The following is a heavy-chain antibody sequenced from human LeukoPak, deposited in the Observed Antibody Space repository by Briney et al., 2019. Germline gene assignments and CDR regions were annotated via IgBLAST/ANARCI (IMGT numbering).Heavy chain of an antibody. Sequence: EASETLSLTCAVSGGSISSNNWWFWVRQSPEEGLEWIGEIYHDGSTNYNPSLKSRVTISMDKSKNQLPLKLNFVTAADTAVYYCARDRGGYTYSHDYWGQGTLVTVSS. J-gene: IGHJ4*02. CDR3: ARDRGGYTYSHDY. V-gene: IGHV4-4*02. D-gene: IGHD5-18*01. CDR1: GGSISSNNW. CDR2: IYHDGST.